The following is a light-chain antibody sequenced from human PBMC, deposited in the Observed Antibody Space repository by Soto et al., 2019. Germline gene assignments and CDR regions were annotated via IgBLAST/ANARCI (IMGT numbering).Light chain of an antibody. CDR1: QGVSSN. CDR3: QQYNNWPPKYT. Sequence: EIVMTQSPATLSVSPGERATLSCRASQGVSSNLAWYQQKPGQAPRLLIYDASTRATGIPARFSGSGSGTEFTLTISSLQSEDFAVYYCQQYNNWPPKYTFGQGTKLEIK. J-gene: IGKJ2*01. CDR2: DAS. V-gene: IGKV3-15*01.